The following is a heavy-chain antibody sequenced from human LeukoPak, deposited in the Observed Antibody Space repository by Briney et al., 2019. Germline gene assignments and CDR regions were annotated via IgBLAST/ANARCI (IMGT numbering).Heavy chain of an antibody. CDR3: AAMTYNSGWHWNFDY. CDR2: IFYIGST. CDR1: GASISRSTFF. J-gene: IGHJ4*02. V-gene: IGHV4-39*01. D-gene: IGHD6-19*01. Sequence: SETLSLTCTIYGASISRSTFFWGWIRQPPGKGLEWIGSIFYIGSTYYNPSLRSRVIVSLDTSKNQFSLKLSSVTATDTAVYYCAAMTYNSGWHWNFDYWGQGTLVTVSS.